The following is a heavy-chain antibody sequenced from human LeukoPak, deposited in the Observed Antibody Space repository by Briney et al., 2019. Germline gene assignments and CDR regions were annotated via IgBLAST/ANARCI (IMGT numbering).Heavy chain of an antibody. CDR3: ARGRGDYVWGSYEPYFDY. D-gene: IGHD3-16*01. CDR2: INAGNGNT. J-gene: IGHJ4*02. V-gene: IGHV1-3*03. CDR1: GYTFTSYA. Sequence: ASVKVSCKASGYTFTSYAMHWVRQAPGQRLEWMGWINAGNGNTKYSQEFQGRVTITRDTSASTAYMELSSLRSEDTAVYYCARGRGDYVWGSYEPYFDYWGQGTLVTVSS.